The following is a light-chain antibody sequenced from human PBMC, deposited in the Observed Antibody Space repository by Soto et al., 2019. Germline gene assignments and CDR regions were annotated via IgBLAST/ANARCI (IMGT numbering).Light chain of an antibody. CDR1: SSDVGSYNY. J-gene: IGLJ3*02. CDR2: GVN. CDR3: TSYAGSNNPVV. Sequence: QSALTQPPSASGSPGQSVTISCTGTSSDVGSYNYVSWYQQHPAKAPKLIIYGVNERPSGVPDRFSGSKSGNTASLTVSGLQAEDEADYYCTSYAGSNNPVVFGGGTKLTVL. V-gene: IGLV2-8*01.